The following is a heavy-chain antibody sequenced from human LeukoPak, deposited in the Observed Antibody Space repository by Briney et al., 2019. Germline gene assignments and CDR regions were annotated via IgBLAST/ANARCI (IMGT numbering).Heavy chain of an antibody. V-gene: IGHV1-18*01. CDR2: ISAYNYNT. D-gene: IGHD6-19*01. J-gene: IGHJ4*02. CDR1: GYMFSNYG. CDR3: ARDRGSLAVGDSRTSDY. Sequence: ASVKVSCKASGYMFSNYGISWVRQAPGQGLEWMGWISAYNYNTNYAQRFQDRVIMTTDTSTNTAYMELGSLRFDDTAVYYCARDRGSLAVGDSRTSDYWGQGTLVTVSS.